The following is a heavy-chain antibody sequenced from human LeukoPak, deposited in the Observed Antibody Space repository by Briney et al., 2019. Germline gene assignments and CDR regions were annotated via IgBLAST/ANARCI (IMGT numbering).Heavy chain of an antibody. CDR3: ARERQGNTVTNGTPDDY. J-gene: IGHJ4*02. CDR2: IIPILGIA. Sequence: SVKVSCKASGGTFSSYAISWVRQAPGQGLEWMGRIIPILGIANYAQKFQGRVAITADKSTSTAYMELSSLRSEDTAVYYCARERQGNTVTNGTPDDYWGQGTLVTVSS. D-gene: IGHD4-17*01. CDR1: GGTFSSYA. V-gene: IGHV1-69*04.